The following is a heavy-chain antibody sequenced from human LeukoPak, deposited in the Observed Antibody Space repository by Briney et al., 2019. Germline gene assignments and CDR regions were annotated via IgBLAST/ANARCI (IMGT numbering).Heavy chain of an antibody. J-gene: IGHJ5*02. V-gene: IGHV3-48*01. CDR2: ISSSGTNI. CDR1: GFTFSNYD. CDR3: AKDLLRVVPAAKGNWFDP. Sequence: PGGSLRLSCAASGFTFSNYDMNWVRQAPGKGLEWISYISSSGTNIKYADSVKGRFTISRDNSKNTLYLQMNSLRAEDTAVYYCAKDLLRVVPAAKGNWFDPWGQGTLVTVSS. D-gene: IGHD2-2*01.